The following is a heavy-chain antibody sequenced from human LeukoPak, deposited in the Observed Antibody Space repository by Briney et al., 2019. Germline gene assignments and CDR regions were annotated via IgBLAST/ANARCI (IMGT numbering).Heavy chain of an antibody. CDR2: IYHSGST. CDR3: ARQKGDESRLRIAAAAVDY. J-gene: IGHJ4*02. V-gene: IGHV4-39*01. Sequence: SETLSLTCTVSGGSISSSSYYWGWIRRPPGKGLEWIGSIYHSGSTYYNPSLKSRVTISVDTSKNQFSLKLSSVTAADTAVYYCARQKGDESRLRIAAAAVDYWGQGTLVTVSS. D-gene: IGHD6-25*01. CDR1: GGSISSSSYY.